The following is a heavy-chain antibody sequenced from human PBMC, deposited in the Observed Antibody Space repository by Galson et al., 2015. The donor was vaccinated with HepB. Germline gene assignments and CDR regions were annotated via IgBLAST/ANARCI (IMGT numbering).Heavy chain of an antibody. CDR2: ISNSGSI. D-gene: IGHD3-16*01. V-gene: IGHV4-61*01. J-gene: IGHJ4*02. Sequence: SETLSLTCTVSGGSVSSDTNFWVWIRQPPGKALEWIGHISNSGSINYNPSLQGRVTISLDTSKNQFSLKLSSVTAADTAVYYCGRVFGGADWGQGTLVTVSS. CDR1: GGSVSSDTNF. CDR3: GRVFGGAD.